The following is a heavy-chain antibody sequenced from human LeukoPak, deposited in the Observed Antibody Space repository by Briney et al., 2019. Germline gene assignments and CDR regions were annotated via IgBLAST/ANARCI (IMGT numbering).Heavy chain of an antibody. V-gene: IGHV4-39*01. Sequence: PSETLSLTCTVSGGSISSSSYYWGWIRQPPGKGLEWIGSIYYSGSTYYNPSLKSRVNISVDTSKNQFSLKLSSVTAADTAVYYCARQGSRDGYNLGYFDYWGQGTLVTVSS. CDR2: IYYSGST. CDR3: ARQGSRDGYNLGYFDY. CDR1: GGSISSSSYY. D-gene: IGHD5-24*01. J-gene: IGHJ4*02.